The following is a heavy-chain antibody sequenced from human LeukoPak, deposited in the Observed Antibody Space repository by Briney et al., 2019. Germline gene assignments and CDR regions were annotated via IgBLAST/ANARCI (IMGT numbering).Heavy chain of an antibody. CDR3: ARVLAVAGPIDY. Sequence: ASVRVSCKASEYTFTRYGMSWVRQAPGQGLEWMGWISGSNGNTNYAQKTQDRVTFTTDTSTSTAYMELRSLRSDDTAVYYCARVLAVAGPIDYWGQGTLVTVSS. V-gene: IGHV1-18*01. J-gene: IGHJ4*02. CDR2: ISGSNGNT. D-gene: IGHD6-19*01. CDR1: EYTFTRYG.